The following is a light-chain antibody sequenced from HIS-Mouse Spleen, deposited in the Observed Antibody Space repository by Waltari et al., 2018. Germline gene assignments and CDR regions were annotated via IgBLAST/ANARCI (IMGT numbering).Light chain of an antibody. CDR3: AAWDDSLSGRV. V-gene: IGLV1-47*01. Sequence: QSVLTQPPSASGTPGQRVTISCSGSISHLGSNYVYWYQQLPGTAPKLLIYRNNQRPSGVPDRFSGSKSGTSASLAISGLRSEDEADYYCAAWDDSLSGRVFGGGTKLTVL. CDR1: ISHLGSNY. J-gene: IGLJ3*02. CDR2: RNN.